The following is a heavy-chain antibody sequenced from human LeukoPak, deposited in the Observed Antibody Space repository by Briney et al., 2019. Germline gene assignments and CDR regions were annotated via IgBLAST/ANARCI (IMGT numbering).Heavy chain of an antibody. CDR3: ARALGGPLDY. V-gene: IGHV3-74*01. Sequence: PGGSLRLSCAASGFTFSSSWMHWARQAPGKGLVWVSRTNSDGSRTNHADSVKGRFTISRDNAKNTLYLQMNSLRAEDTAVYYCARALGGPLDYWGQGTLVIVSS. CDR2: TNSDGSRT. CDR1: GFTFSSSW. D-gene: IGHD3-16*01. J-gene: IGHJ4*02.